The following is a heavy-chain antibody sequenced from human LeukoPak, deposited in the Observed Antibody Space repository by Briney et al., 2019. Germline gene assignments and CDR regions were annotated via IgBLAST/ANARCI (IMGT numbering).Heavy chain of an antibody. CDR1: GYTFTGYY. CDR3: ARDADCSSTSCYGGLRNWFDP. V-gene: IGHV1-2*02. Sequence: GASVKVSCKASGYTFTGYYMHWVRQAPGQGLEWMGWINPNSGGTNYAQKFQGRVTMTRDTSISTAYMELSRLRPDDTAVYYCARDADCSSTSCYGGLRNWFDPWGQGTLVTVSS. D-gene: IGHD2-2*01. CDR2: INPNSGGT. J-gene: IGHJ5*02.